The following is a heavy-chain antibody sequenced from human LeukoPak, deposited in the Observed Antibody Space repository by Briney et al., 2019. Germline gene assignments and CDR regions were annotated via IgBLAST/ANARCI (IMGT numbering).Heavy chain of an antibody. V-gene: IGHV3-74*01. Sequence: GGSLRLSCAAPGFTFSSYWMHWVRQAPGKGLVWVSRINADGSTTRFADSVKGRFTISRDNAKNTLYLQMNSLRAEDTAVYYCAREGTGGSCYFWGQGTLVTVSS. J-gene: IGHJ4*02. CDR1: GFTFSSYW. CDR3: AREGTGGSCYF. CDR2: INADGSTT. D-gene: IGHD2-15*01.